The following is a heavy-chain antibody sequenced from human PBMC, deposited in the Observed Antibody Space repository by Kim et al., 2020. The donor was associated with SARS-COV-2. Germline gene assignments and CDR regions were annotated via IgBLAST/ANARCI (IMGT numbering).Heavy chain of an antibody. D-gene: IGHD3-10*01. V-gene: IGHV3-7*03. Sequence: GGSLRLSCAASGFNFSSYWMSWVRQAPGKGLEWVANIKQDGSEKYYVDSVKGRFTISRDNAKNSLYLQMNSLRAEDTAVYYCARASITMVRGVIIAHYYYYGMDVWGQGTTVTVSS. J-gene: IGHJ6*02. CDR1: GFNFSSYW. CDR2: IKQDGSEK. CDR3: ARASITMVRGVIIAHYYYYGMDV.